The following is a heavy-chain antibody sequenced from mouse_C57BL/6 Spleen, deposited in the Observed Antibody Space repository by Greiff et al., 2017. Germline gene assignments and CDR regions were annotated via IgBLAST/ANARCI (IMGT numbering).Heavy chain of an antibody. D-gene: IGHD1-1*01. CDR3: ARSGYYGSSAYAMDY. CDR1: GYAFSSSW. Sequence: QLPQSGPELVKPGASVKISCKASGYAFSSSWMNWVKQRPGKGLEWIGRIYPGDGDTTYNGKFKGRATLTADKSPSTAYMQRSSLTSEDSAVYFGARSGYYGSSAYAMDYWGQGTSVTVSS. V-gene: IGHV1-82*01. CDR2: IYPGDGDT. J-gene: IGHJ4*01.